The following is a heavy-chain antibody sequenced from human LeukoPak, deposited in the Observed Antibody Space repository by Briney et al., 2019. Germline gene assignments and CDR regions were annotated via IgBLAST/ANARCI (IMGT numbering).Heavy chain of an antibody. CDR3: AREGCSSTSCYYYYYMDV. CDR2: IYYSGST. CDR1: GGSISSGDYY. V-gene: IGHV4-30-4*08. D-gene: IGHD2-2*01. Sequence: PSETLSLTCTVSGGSISSGDYYWSWIRQPPGKGLEWIGYIYYSGSTYYNPSLKSRDTISVDTSKNQFSLKLSSVTAADTAVYYCAREGCSSTSCYYYYYMDVWGKGTTVTVSS. J-gene: IGHJ6*03.